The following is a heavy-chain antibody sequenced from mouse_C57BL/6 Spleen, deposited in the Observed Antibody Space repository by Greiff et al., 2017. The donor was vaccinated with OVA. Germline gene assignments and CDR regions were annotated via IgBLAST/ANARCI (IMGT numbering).Heavy chain of an antibody. J-gene: IGHJ1*03. CDR1: GFSLTSYG. Sequence: QVQLQQSGPGLVQPSQCLSITCKVSGFSLTSYGVHWVRQSPGKGLEWLGVFWSGGSTDYNAAFMNSMSIAKENSKSQVFFKMISIQADDTAIYYCGKVYDYYWYFDVWGTGTTVTVSS. D-gene: IGHD2-4*01. V-gene: IGHV2-5*01. CDR3: GKVYDYYWYFDV. CDR2: FWSGGST.